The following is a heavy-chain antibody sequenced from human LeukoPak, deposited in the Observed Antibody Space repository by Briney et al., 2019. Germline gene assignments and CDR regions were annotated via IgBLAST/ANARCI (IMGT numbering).Heavy chain of an antibody. CDR3: AREKRESYYSLDY. D-gene: IGHD1-26*01. CDR2: IIPIFGSA. J-gene: IGHJ4*02. CDR1: GVTFSSYA. Sequence: GASVKVSCKASGVTFSSYAISWVRQAPGQGLEWMGGIIPIFGSANCAQKFQGRVTITADESTSTAYMELSSLRSEDTAVYYCAREKRESYYSLDYWGQGTLVTVSS. V-gene: IGHV1-69*13.